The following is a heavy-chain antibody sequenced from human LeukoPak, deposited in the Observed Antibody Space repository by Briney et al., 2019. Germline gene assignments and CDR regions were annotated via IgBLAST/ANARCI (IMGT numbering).Heavy chain of an antibody. D-gene: IGHD6-25*01. CDR1: GGSISSSYYY. J-gene: IGHJ5*02. CDR2: IYYSGST. CDR3: ARDPTRGGPEANWFDP. V-gene: IGHV4-39*02. Sequence: SETLSLTCTVSGGSISSSYYYWGWIRQPPGKGLEWIGSIYYSGSTYYNPSLKSRVTISVDTSKNQFSLKLRSVTAADTAVYYCARDPTRGGPEANWFDPWGQGTLVTVSS.